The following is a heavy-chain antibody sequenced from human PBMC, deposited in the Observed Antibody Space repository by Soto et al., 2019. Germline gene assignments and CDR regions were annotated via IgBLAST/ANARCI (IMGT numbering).Heavy chain of an antibody. CDR2: IYYSGST. V-gene: IGHV4-39*07. Sequence: SETLSLTCTVSGGSISSSSYYWGWIRQPPGKGLEWIGSIYYSGSTYYNPSLKSRVTISVDTSKNQFSLKLSSVTAADTAVYYCARDLGNIWFGELPGHYYYGMDVWGQGTTVT. J-gene: IGHJ6*02. CDR3: ARDLGNIWFGELPGHYYYGMDV. D-gene: IGHD3-10*01. CDR1: GGSISSSSYY.